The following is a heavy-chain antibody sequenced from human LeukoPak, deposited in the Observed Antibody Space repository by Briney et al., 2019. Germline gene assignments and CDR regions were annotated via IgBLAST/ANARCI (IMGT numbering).Heavy chain of an antibody. CDR3: AREPRGSGWYRGFY. CDR1: GGSISSSNW. Sequence: SGTLSLTCAVSGGSISSSNWWSWVRQPPGKGLEWIGEIYHSGSTNYNPSPKSRVAISVDKSKNQFSLKLSSVTAADTAVYYCAREPRGSGWYRGFYWGQGTLVTVSS. J-gene: IGHJ4*02. D-gene: IGHD6-19*01. V-gene: IGHV4-4*02. CDR2: IYHSGST.